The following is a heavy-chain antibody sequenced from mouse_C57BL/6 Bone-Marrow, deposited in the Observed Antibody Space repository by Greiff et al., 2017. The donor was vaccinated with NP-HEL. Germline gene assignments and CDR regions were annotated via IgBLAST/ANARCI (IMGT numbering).Heavy chain of an antibody. J-gene: IGHJ4*01. CDR1: GYTFTSYW. CDR3: PVKTPLRGYVLYYAMDY. V-gene: IGHV1-74*01. CDR2: IHPSDSDT. D-gene: IGHD2-2*01. Sequence: QVQLQQPGAELVKPGASVKVSCKASGYTFTSYWMHWVKQRPGQGLEWIGRIHPSDSDTNYNQKFKGKATLTVDTSSSTAYMQLSSLTSEDSAVYYCPVKTPLRGYVLYYAMDYWGQGTSVTVSS.